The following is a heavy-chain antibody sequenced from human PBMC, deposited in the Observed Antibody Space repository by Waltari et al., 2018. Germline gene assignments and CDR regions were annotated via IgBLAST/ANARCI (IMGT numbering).Heavy chain of an antibody. CDR2: VDHSGSA. CDR3: ARDARDWEAVANTYFDS. J-gene: IGHJ4*02. D-gene: IGHD6-19*01. CDR1: GGPFSGYY. V-gene: IGHV4-34*01. Sequence: QVQLHQWGAGLLKPSETLSLTCAVYGGPFSGYYWSWIRQPPGKGLEWIGEVDHSGSANYSPSLKSRATISVDTSKKQFSLTLTSVTAADTAVYYCARDARDWEAVANTYFDSWGQGTLVAVSS.